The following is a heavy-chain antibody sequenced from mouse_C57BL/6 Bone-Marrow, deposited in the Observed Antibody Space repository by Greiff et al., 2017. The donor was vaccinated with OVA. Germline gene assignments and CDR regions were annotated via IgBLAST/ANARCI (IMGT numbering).Heavy chain of an antibody. V-gene: IGHV1-80*01. D-gene: IGHD1-1*01. Sequence: QVQLKQSGAELVKPGASVKISCKASGYAFSSYWMNWVKQRPGKGLEWIGQIYPGDGDTNYNGKFKGKATLTADKSSCTAYMQLSSLTSEDSAVYFCARNNGQTFYAMDYWGQGTSVTVSS. CDR2: IYPGDGDT. CDR1: GYAFSSYW. CDR3: ARNNGQTFYAMDY. J-gene: IGHJ4*01.